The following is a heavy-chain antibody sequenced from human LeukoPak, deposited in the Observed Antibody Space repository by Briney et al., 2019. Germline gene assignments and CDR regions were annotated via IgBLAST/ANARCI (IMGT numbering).Heavy chain of an antibody. CDR3: ARHSGQQPTWGDLPYYFDY. CDR2: IYYSGST. D-gene: IGHD6-13*01. V-gene: IGHV4-31*03. J-gene: IGHJ4*02. CDR1: GGSISSGGYY. Sequence: KTSQTLSLTCTVSGGSISSGGYYWSWIRQHPGKGLEWIGYIYYSGSTYYNPSLKSRVTISVDTSKNQFSLKLSSVTAADTAVYYCARHSGQQPTWGDLPYYFDYWGQGTLVTVSS.